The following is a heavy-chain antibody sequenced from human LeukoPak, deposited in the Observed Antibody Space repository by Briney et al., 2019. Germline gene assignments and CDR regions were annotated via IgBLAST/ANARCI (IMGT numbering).Heavy chain of an antibody. CDR3: ARPRVPAAISYNWFDP. CDR2: MNPNSGNT. D-gene: IGHD2-2*02. CDR1: GYTFTSYD. V-gene: IGHV1-8*01. Sequence: ASVKVSCKASGYTFTSYDIIWVRQATGQGLEWMGWMNPNSGNTGYAQKFQGRVTMTRNTSISTAYMELSSLRSEDTAVYYCARPRVPAAISYNWFDPWGQGTLVTVSS. J-gene: IGHJ5*02.